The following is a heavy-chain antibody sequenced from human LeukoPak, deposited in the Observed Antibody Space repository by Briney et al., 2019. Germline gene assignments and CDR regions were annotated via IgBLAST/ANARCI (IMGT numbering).Heavy chain of an antibody. D-gene: IGHD2-15*01. CDR1: GFTVNNIY. CDR2: IKQDESEK. V-gene: IGHV3-7*01. J-gene: IGHJ4*02. CDR3: ARFGMDAAIDY. Sequence: GGSLRLSCAASGFTVNNIYLAWVRQAPGKGLEWVATIKQDESEKTYVDSVEGRFTSSRDNAKSSLFLQMDSLRAEDAAVYYCARFGMDAAIDYWGQGTLVTVSS.